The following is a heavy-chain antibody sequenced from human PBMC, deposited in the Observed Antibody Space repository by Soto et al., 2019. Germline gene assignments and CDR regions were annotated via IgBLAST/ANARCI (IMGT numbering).Heavy chain of an antibody. D-gene: IGHD3-16*01. CDR2: INSDGSTK. CDR3: VRDRGSPDSFDS. V-gene: IGHV3-74*01. CDR1: GFPFTPFW. Sequence: EVQLVESGGGLVQPGESLRLSCAASGFPFTPFWMHWVRQAPGKGLEWLSHINSDGSTKVYADSVKGRFSIYRDNAKNTLYLQLNSLKVEDTAVYYCVRDRGSPDSFDSWGRGTMVTVSS. J-gene: IGHJ3*01.